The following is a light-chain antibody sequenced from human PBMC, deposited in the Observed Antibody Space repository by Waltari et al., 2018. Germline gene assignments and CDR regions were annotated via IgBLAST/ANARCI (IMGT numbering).Light chain of an antibody. J-gene: IGKJ1*01. V-gene: IGKV2-30*01. CDR3: LQGTHWPPT. Sequence: DVVMTQSPLSLPVTPGQPASISCRSSQSLVKTDGNTYLIWFHQGPGQSPRRLIYNVSNRDSGVPDRFSGSGSGTDFTLRITRVEAEDVGVYYCLQGTHWPPTFGQGTKVEIK. CDR2: NVS. CDR1: QSLVKTDGNTY.